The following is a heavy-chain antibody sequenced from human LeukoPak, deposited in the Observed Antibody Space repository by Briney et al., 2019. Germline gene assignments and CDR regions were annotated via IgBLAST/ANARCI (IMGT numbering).Heavy chain of an antibody. CDR3: ARVLSRDGYNPDAFDI. CDR1: GFTFSSYS. D-gene: IGHD5-24*01. CDR2: ISSSSSYI. J-gene: IGHJ3*02. Sequence: GGSLGLSCAASGFTFSSYSMNWFRQAPGKGLEWVSSISSSSSYIYYADSVKGRFTISRDNAKNSLYLQMNSLRAEDTAVYYCARVLSRDGYNPDAFDIWGQGTMVTVSS. V-gene: IGHV3-21*01.